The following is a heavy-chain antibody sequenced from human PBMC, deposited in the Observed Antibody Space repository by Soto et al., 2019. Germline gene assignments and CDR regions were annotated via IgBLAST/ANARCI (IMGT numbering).Heavy chain of an antibody. CDR2: ISGSGCGT. V-gene: IGHV3-23*01. CDR3: ARTLTSSHDHFDY. Sequence: EVQLLESGGGLVQPGGSLRLSCAASGFTFSSYAMSWVRQAPGKGLDWVSTISGSGCGTYYADSVKGRFALSRDNSKNTLYLQMNSLRAEDTAVYYCARTLTSSHDHFDYWGQGTLLTVSS. J-gene: IGHJ4*02. CDR1: GFTFSSYA. D-gene: IGHD2-2*01.